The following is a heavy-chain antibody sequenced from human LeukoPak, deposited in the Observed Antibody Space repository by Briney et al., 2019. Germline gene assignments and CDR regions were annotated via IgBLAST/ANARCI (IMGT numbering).Heavy chain of an antibody. J-gene: IGHJ4*02. CDR3: ARRDIVVVVSASDY. CDR2: ITASGDST. D-gene: IGHD2-15*01. CDR1: GFTFSNHV. Sequence: GESLRLSCAASGFTFSNHVMIWVRQAPGKGLEWVSGITASGDSTYYADSVEGRFTMSRDNSKNTVYLQMNSLRADDTAVYYCARRDIVVVVSASDYWGQGTLVTVSS. V-gene: IGHV3-23*01.